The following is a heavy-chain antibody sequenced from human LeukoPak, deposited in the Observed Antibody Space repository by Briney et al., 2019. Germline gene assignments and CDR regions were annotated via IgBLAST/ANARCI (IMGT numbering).Heavy chain of an antibody. J-gene: IGHJ4*02. CDR1: GFRFSIYA. D-gene: IGHD2-2*01. Sequence: GGSLRLSCAASGFRFSIYAMSWVRQAPGRGLEWVSGISRSGDSTYYAGSVKGRFTTSRDNSKNTLYLQMNSLRAEDTAVYYCAKSAGYCSSPSCEIDYWGQGTLVTVSS. V-gene: IGHV3-23*01. CDR2: ISRSGDST. CDR3: AKSAGYCSSPSCEIDY.